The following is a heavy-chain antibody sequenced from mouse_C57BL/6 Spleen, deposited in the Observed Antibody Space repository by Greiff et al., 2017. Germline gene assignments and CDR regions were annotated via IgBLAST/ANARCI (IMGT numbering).Heavy chain of an antibody. J-gene: IGHJ4*01. CDR2: IYPGDGDT. Sequence: QVHVKQSGPELVKPGASVKISCKASGYAFSSSWMNWVKQRPGKGLEWIGRIYPGDGDTNYNGKFKGKATLTADKSSSTAYMQLSSLTSEDSAVYFCARSSNWAPYAMDYWGQGTSVTVSS. CDR3: ARSSNWAPYAMDY. CDR1: GYAFSSSW. D-gene: IGHD4-1*01. V-gene: IGHV1-82*01.